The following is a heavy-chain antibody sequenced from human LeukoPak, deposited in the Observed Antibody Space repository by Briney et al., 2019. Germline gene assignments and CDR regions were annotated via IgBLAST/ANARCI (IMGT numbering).Heavy chain of an antibody. Sequence: GGSLRLSCAASGFSFSDYYMSWIRQAPGKGLEWVSYINSGGSSIYYADSVKGRFTISRDNAKNSLYLQMNSLRAEDTAVYYCARDATRTYYYGSGSSNWFDPWGQGTLVTVSS. V-gene: IGHV3-11*04. CDR1: GFSFSDYY. D-gene: IGHD3-10*01. CDR2: INSGGSSI. CDR3: ARDATRTYYYGSGSSNWFDP. J-gene: IGHJ5*02.